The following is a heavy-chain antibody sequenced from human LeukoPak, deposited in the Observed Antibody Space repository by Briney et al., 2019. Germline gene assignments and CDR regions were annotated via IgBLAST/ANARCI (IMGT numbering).Heavy chain of an antibody. J-gene: IGHJ3*02. V-gene: IGHV3-23*01. D-gene: IGHD1-26*01. CDR1: GFTFSSYA. CDR3: AKDEYSGSYNAFDI. CDR2: ISGSGGST. Sequence: GASLRLSCAASGFTFSSYAMSWVRQAPGKGLEWVSAISGSGGSTYYADPVKGRFTISRDNSKNTLYLQMNSLRAEDTAVYYCAKDEYSGSYNAFDIWGQGTMVTVSS.